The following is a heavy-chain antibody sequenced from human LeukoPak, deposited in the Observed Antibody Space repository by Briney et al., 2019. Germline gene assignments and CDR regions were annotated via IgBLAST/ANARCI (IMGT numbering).Heavy chain of an antibody. V-gene: IGHV3-7*01. CDR1: GFTFSNYW. CDR3: ARDLGDSSGYYFDY. CDR2: IKPDGSQK. J-gene: IGHJ4*02. D-gene: IGHD3-16*01. Sequence: PGGSLRLSCAASGFTFSNYWMHWVRQAPGKGLEWVANIKPDGSQKYYVDSVKGRFTISRDNAKNSLYLQMNSLRAEDTAVYYCARDLGDSSGYYFDYWGQGTLVTVSS.